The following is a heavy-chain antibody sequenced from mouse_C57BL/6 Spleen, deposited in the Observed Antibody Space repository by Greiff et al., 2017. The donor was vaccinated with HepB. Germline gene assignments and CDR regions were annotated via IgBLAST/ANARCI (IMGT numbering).Heavy chain of an antibody. Sequence: EVHLVESEGGLVQPGSSMKLSCTASGFTFSDYYMAWVRQVPEKGLEWVANINYDGSSTYYLDSLKSRFIISRDNAKNILYLQMSSLKSEDTATYYCARDYYGSRSFFDYWGQGTTLTVSS. CDR3: ARDYYGSRSFFDY. CDR1: GFTFSDYY. V-gene: IGHV5-16*01. CDR2: INYDGSST. J-gene: IGHJ2*01. D-gene: IGHD1-1*01.